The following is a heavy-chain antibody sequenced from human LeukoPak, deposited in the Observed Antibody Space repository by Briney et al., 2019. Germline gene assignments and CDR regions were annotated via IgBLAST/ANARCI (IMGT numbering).Heavy chain of an antibody. CDR2: ISYSGGT. D-gene: IGHD3-9*01. Sequence: SETLSLTCAVYGGSFSGYSWNWIRQPPGKGLEWIGYISYSGGTNYNPSLKSRVTISVDTSKKQFSLKLTSVTAADTALYYCARGGGYFEWDYYFDYWGQGTVVTVSS. CDR1: GGSFSGYS. CDR3: ARGGGYFEWDYYFDY. J-gene: IGHJ4*02. V-gene: IGHV4-59*12.